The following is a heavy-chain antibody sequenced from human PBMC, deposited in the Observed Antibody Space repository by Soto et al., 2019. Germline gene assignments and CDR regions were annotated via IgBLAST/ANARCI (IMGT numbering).Heavy chain of an antibody. CDR3: ARDRGYYGTGSYRWRWFXP. D-gene: IGHD3-10*01. CDR1: GYTFTSYA. Sequence: ASVKVSCKASGYTFTSYAMHWVRQAPGQRLEWMGWINAGNGNTKYSQKFQGRVTITRDTSASTAYMELSSLRSEDTAVYYCARDRGYYGTGSYRWRWFXPWDQGTRVTVSS. CDR2: INAGNGNT. V-gene: IGHV1-3*01. J-gene: IGHJ5*02.